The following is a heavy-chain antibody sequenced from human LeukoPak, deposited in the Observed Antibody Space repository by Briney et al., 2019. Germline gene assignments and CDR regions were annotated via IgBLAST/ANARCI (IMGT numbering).Heavy chain of an antibody. D-gene: IGHD3-22*01. J-gene: IGHJ4*02. Sequence: PGGSLRLSCAASGFTFSSYAMHWARQAPGKGLEWVPVISYNGSIKYYADSVKGRFTISRDNSKNTLYLQMNSLRAEDTAVYYCAREEYYYDSSGYPFPPGFFDYWGQGTLVTVSS. V-gene: IGHV3-30-3*01. CDR1: GFTFSSYA. CDR3: AREEYYYDSSGYPFPPGFFDY. CDR2: ISYNGSIK.